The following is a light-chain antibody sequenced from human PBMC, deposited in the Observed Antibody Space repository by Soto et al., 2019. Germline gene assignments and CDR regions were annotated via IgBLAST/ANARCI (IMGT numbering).Light chain of an antibody. J-gene: IGLJ2*01. CDR2: DVF. Sequence: QSVLTQPPSASGSPGQSVTISCTGTRRDIGGYDFVSWYQQHPGKAPKLMIYDVFKRPSGVPDRFSGSKSGNTASLTVSGLQADDEADYYCSSYGGSNNLLFGGGTKLTVL. CDR1: RRDIGGYDF. V-gene: IGLV2-8*01. CDR3: SSYGGSNNLL.